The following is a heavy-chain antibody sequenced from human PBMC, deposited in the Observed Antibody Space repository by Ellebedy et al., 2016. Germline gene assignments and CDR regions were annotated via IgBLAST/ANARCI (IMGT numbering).Heavy chain of an antibody. J-gene: IGHJ5*02. CDR2: INSSGGST. D-gene: IGHD5-24*01. CDR1: GYPFTTYY. CDR3: ARAVTGSRDGYQSGTFDP. V-gene: IGHV1-46*01. Sequence: ASVKVSXXASGYPFTTYYMHWVRQAPGQGLEWMGIINSSGGSTSYAQKFQGRVTMTRDTSTSTVYMELSSLRSEDTAVYYCARAVTGSRDGYQSGTFDPWGQGTLVTVSS.